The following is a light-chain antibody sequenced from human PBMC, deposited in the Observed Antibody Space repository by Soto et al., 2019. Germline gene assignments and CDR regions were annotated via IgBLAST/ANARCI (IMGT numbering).Light chain of an antibody. CDR1: QSLSSAY. Sequence: DNVLTQSPCTLSLSPGERATLSCRASQSLSSAYLAWYQHKPGQAPRLLIYGVSSRATGIPDRFSGSGSGTDFTLTISRLEPDDFAVYYCHQYGSSPTFGQGTKVDIK. CDR3: HQYGSSPT. J-gene: IGKJ1*01. V-gene: IGKV3-20*01. CDR2: GVS.